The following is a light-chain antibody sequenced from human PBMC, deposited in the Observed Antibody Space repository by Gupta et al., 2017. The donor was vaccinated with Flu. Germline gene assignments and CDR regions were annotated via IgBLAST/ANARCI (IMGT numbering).Light chain of an antibody. CDR1: QDIRNT. CDR2: NVS. Sequence: AIQMTQSPSSLSASVGDRVTITCRASQDIRNTLGWYQQKPGKAPKLLMYNVSTLQSGIPSRFSGSGSGTDFTLTISSLQPEDLATYFCLHDYNYPLTFGGGTKVEIE. V-gene: IGKV1-6*01. CDR3: LHDYNYPLT. J-gene: IGKJ4*01.